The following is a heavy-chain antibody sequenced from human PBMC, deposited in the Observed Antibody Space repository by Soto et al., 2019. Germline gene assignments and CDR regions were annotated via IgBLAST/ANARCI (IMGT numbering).Heavy chain of an antibody. CDR3: ARGAYYYDSSGLSD. J-gene: IGHJ4*02. Sequence: GGSLRLSCAASGFTFSSYSMNWVRQAPGKGLEWVSYISSSSSTIYYADSVKGRFTISRDNAKNSLYLQMNSLRAEDTAVYYCARGAYYYDSSGLSDWGKGTLVTVSS. CDR2: ISSSSSTI. CDR1: GFTFSSYS. V-gene: IGHV3-48*01. D-gene: IGHD3-22*01.